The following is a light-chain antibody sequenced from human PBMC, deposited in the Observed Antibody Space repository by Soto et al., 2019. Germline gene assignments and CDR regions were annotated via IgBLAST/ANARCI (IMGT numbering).Light chain of an antibody. J-gene: IGKJ5*01. V-gene: IGKV1-9*01. CDR2: AAS. CDR1: QGISSY. CDR3: QQLNRYPVT. Sequence: DIQLTQSPSFLSASVGDRVTITCRASQGISSYLAWYQQKPGKAPKLLIYAASTLQSGVPSRFSGSGSGTEFTLTISSLQPEDFATYYCQQLNRYPVTFGQGTRLEMK.